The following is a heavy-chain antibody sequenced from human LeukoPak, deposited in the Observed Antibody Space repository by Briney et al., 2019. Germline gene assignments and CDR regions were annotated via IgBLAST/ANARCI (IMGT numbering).Heavy chain of an antibody. CDR3: TSATYYYGSGSLR. CDR1: GFTFSGYA. CDR2: IRSKANSYAK. J-gene: IGHJ4*02. Sequence: GGSLRLSCAASGFTFSGYAMHWVRQASGKGLEWVGRIRSKANSYAKAYAASVKGRFTISRDDSKNTAYLQMNSLKTEDTAVYYCTSATYYYGSGSLRWGQGTPVTVSS. V-gene: IGHV3-73*01. D-gene: IGHD3-10*01.